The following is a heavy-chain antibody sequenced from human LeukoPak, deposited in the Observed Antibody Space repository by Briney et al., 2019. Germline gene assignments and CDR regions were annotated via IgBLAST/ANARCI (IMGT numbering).Heavy chain of an antibody. CDR3: ARATDDYGDYAY. V-gene: IGHV4-30-4*01. CDR2: IYYSGST. J-gene: IGHJ4*02. D-gene: IGHD4-17*01. Sequence: SETLSLTCTVSGGSISSGDYYWSWIRQPPGKGLEWIGYIYYSGSTYYNPSLKSRVTISVDTSKNQFSLKLSSVTAADTAVYYCARATDDYGDYAYWGQGTLVIVSS. CDR1: GGSISSGDYY.